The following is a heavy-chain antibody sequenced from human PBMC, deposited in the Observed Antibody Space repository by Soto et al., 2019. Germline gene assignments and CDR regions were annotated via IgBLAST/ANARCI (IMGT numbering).Heavy chain of an antibody. CDR1: GFTFSDYY. CDR3: ARGPSSVDYYYYGMDV. Sequence: GGSLRLSCAASGFTFSDYYMSWIRQAPGKGLEWVSDITSSGSNIYYADSVKGRFTISRDNPKNTLDLQMNSLRAEDTAVYYCARGPSSVDYYYYGMDVWGQGTTVTVSS. CDR2: ITSSGSNI. J-gene: IGHJ6*02. D-gene: IGHD6-13*01. V-gene: IGHV3-11*04.